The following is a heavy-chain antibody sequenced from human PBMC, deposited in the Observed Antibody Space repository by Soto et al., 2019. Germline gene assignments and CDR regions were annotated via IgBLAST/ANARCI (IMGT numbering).Heavy chain of an antibody. Sequence: PGESLKISCKGSGYSFTSYWIGWVRQMPGKGLEWMGIIYPGDSDTRYSPSFQGQVTIPADKSIKTAYLQRSSLKASDPAIYYCARHREYSYGPDAFDIWGQGTMVT. CDR2: IYPGDSDT. CDR3: ARHREYSYGPDAFDI. CDR1: GYSFTSYW. D-gene: IGHD5-18*01. J-gene: IGHJ3*02. V-gene: IGHV5-51*01.